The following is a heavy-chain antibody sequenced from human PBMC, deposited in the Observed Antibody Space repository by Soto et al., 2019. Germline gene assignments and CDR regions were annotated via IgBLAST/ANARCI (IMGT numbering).Heavy chain of an antibody. CDR3: AKDPISSGYPPAFDP. Sequence: PGGSLRLSCAASGFTVSSNYMSWVRQAPGKGLEWVSVIYSGGSTYYADSVKGRFTISRDNSKNTLYLQMNSLRAEDTAVYYCAKDPISSGYPPAFDPWGQGTLVTVSS. CDR1: GFTVSSNY. J-gene: IGHJ5*02. D-gene: IGHD3-22*01. CDR2: IYSGGST. V-gene: IGHV3-66*01.